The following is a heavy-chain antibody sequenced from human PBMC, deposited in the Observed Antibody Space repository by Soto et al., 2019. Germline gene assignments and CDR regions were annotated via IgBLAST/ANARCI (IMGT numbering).Heavy chain of an antibody. CDR1: CYTITSYG. V-gene: IGHV1-18*01. J-gene: IGHJ6*03. CDR3: ARDSVDIVVVPAANRDYYYYMDV. D-gene: IGHD2-2*03. Sequence: ASVKVSCKASCYTITSYGSIWVRQAPGQGLEWMGWISAYNGNTNYAQKLQGRVTMTTDTSTSTAYMELRSLRSDDTAVYYCARDSVDIVVVPAANRDYYYYMDVWGKGTTVTVSS. CDR2: ISAYNGNT.